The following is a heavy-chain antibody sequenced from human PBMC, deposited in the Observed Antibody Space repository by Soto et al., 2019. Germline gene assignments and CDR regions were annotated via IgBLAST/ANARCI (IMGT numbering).Heavy chain of an antibody. D-gene: IGHD1-26*01. J-gene: IGHJ4*02. V-gene: IGHV3-30-3*01. CDR1: GFTFSSYA. CDR3: ARDGGGSSYYFDY. Sequence: SGGSLRLSCAASGFTFSSYAMHWVRQAPGKGLEWVAVISYDGSNKYYADSVKGRFTISRDNSKDTLYLQMNSLRAEDTAVYYCARDGGGSSYYFDYWGQGTLVTVSS. CDR2: ISYDGSNK.